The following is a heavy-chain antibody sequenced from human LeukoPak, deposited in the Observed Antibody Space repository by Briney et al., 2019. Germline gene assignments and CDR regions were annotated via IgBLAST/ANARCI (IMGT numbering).Heavy chain of an antibody. CDR3: ARDRTGTTVTNYFDY. D-gene: IGHD4-17*01. CDR1: GGTFSSYA. CDR2: IIPIFGTA. J-gene: IGHJ4*02. Sequence: SVKVTCKASGGTFSSYAISWVRQAPGQGLEWMGGIIPIFGTANYAQKFQGRVTITTDESTSTAYMELSSLRSEDTAVYYCARDRTGTTVTNYFDYWGQGTLVTVSS. V-gene: IGHV1-69*05.